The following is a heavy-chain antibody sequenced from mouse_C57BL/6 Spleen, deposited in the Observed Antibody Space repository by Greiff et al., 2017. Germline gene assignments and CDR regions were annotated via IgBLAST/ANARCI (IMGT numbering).Heavy chain of an antibody. Sequence: QVQLQQSGPELVKPGASVKISCKASGYAFSSSWMNWVKQRPGQGLEWIGRIYPGDGDTNYNGKFKGKATLTADKSSSTAYMQLSSLTSEDSAVYFCARVDSSGYEAMDYWGQGTSVTVSS. D-gene: IGHD3-2*02. CDR2: IYPGDGDT. J-gene: IGHJ4*01. V-gene: IGHV1-82*01. CDR1: GYAFSSSW. CDR3: ARVDSSGYEAMDY.